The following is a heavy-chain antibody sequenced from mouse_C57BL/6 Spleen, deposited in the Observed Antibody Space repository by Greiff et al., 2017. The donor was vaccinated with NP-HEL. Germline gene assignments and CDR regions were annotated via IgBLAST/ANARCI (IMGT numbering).Heavy chain of an antibody. CDR1: GYAFTNYL. D-gene: IGHD2-1*01. J-gene: IGHJ2*01. CDR2: INPGSGGT. Sequence: VKLQESGAELVRPGTSVKVSCKASGYAFTNYLIEWVKQRPGQGLEWIGVINPGSGGTNYNEKFKGKATLTADKSSSTAYMQLSSLTSEDSAVYFCARGGYYGNPYFDYWGQGTTLTVSS. CDR3: ARGGYYGNPYFDY. V-gene: IGHV1-54*01.